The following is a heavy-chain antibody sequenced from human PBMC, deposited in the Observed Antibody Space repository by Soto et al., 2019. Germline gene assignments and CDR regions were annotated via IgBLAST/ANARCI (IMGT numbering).Heavy chain of an antibody. V-gene: IGHV1-69*13. CDR3: ARVFYYYDSSGSPRGWFDP. CDR2: IIPIFGTA. J-gene: IGHJ5*02. D-gene: IGHD3-22*01. CDR1: GGTFSSYA. Sequence: SVKVSCKASGGTFSSYAISWVRQAPGQGLEWMGGIIPIFGTANYAQKFQGRVTITADESTSTAYMELSSLRSEDTAVYYCARVFYYYDSSGSPRGWFDPWGQGTLVTVSS.